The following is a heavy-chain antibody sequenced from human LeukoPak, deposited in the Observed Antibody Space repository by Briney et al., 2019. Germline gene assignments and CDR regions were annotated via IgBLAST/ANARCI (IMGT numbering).Heavy chain of an antibody. V-gene: IGHV3-33*01. CDR2: IWYDGSNK. J-gene: IGHJ4*02. D-gene: IGHD3-22*01. CDR3: ARGHYYYDSSGYLDY. Sequence: GGSLRLSCAASGFTFKNYGMHWVRQAPGKGLEWVAVIWYDGSNKYYADSVKGRFTISRDNSKNTLYLQMNSLRAEDTAVYYCARGHYYYDSSGYLDYWGQGTLVTVSS. CDR1: GFTFKNYG.